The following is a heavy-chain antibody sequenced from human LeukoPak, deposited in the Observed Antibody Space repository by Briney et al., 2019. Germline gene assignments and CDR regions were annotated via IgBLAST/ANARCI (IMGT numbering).Heavy chain of an antibody. J-gene: IGHJ4*02. CDR3: AREISGERTYYFDY. Sequence: GGSLRLSCAASGFTFSDYYMSWIRQAPGKGLEWVSYISSSGSTIYYANSVRGRFTISRDNAKNSLYLQMNSLRAEDTAVYYCAREISGERTYYFDYWGQGTLVTVSS. V-gene: IGHV3-11*01. CDR1: GFTFSDYY. D-gene: IGHD1-26*01. CDR2: ISSSGSTI.